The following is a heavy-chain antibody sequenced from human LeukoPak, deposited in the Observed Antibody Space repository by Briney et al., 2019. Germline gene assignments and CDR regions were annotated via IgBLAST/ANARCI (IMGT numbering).Heavy chain of an antibody. CDR2: IYYSEST. CDR3: ARSTRGYSYGIFDY. D-gene: IGHD5-18*01. Sequence: SETLSLTCTVSGGSISSYYWSWIRQPPGKGLEWIGYIYYSESTNYNPSLKSRVTISVDTSKNQFSLKLSSVTAADTAVYYCARSTRGYSYGIFDYWGQGTLVTVSS. J-gene: IGHJ4*02. CDR1: GGSISSYY. V-gene: IGHV4-59*08.